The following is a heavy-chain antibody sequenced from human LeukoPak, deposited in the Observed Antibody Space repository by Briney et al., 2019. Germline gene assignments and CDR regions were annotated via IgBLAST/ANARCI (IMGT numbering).Heavy chain of an antibody. CDR2: ISYDGSNK. D-gene: IGHD5-18*01. CDR1: GFTFSSYA. Sequence: GGSLRLSCAASGFTFSSYAMHWVRQAPGKGLEWVAVISYDGSNKYYADSVKGRFTISRDNSKNRLYLQMNSLRAEDTAVYYCASGGDSSWGQGTLVTVSS. J-gene: IGHJ5*02. CDR3: ASGGDSS. V-gene: IGHV3-30-3*01.